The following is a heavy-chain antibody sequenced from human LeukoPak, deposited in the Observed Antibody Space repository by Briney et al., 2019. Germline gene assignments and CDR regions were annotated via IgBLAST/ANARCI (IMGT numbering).Heavy chain of an antibody. Sequence: SETLSLTCTVSGGSISSYYWSWIRQPPGKGLEWIGYISTSGSTNYNPSLKSRITISVDTSENQFSLKMTSVTAADTAVYYCARRSDSWDVWGKGTTVTVSS. CDR2: ISTSGST. V-gene: IGHV4-4*09. J-gene: IGHJ6*04. CDR1: GGSISSYY. CDR3: ARRSDSWDV. D-gene: IGHD3/OR15-3a*01.